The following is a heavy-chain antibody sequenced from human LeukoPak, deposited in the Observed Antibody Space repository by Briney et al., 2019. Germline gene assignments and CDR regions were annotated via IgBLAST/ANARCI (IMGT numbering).Heavy chain of an antibody. Sequence: GASVKVSCKASGYTFTSYDINWVRQATGQGLEWMGWMNPNSGNTGYAQKFQGRVTMTRNTSISTAYMELSSLRSEDTAVDYCARVESGRPTDNWFDPWGQGTLVTVSS. J-gene: IGHJ5*02. D-gene: IGHD6-25*01. CDR3: ARVESGRPTDNWFDP. CDR2: MNPNSGNT. CDR1: GYTFTSYD. V-gene: IGHV1-8*01.